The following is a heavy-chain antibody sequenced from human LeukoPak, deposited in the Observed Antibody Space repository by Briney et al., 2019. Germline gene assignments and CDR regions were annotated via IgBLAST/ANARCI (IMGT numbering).Heavy chain of an antibody. V-gene: IGHV4-34*01. CDR1: GGSFSGYY. D-gene: IGHD5-12*01. Sequence: SETLSLTCAVPGGSFSGYYWSWIRQPPGKGLEWIGQINHSGSTNYNPSLKRRVNISVDTSKNQFSLKLSSVTAADTAVYYCASLGGYSGYDSWPHNWFDPWGQGTLVTVSS. CDR2: INHSGST. J-gene: IGHJ5*02. CDR3: ASLGGYSGYDSWPHNWFDP.